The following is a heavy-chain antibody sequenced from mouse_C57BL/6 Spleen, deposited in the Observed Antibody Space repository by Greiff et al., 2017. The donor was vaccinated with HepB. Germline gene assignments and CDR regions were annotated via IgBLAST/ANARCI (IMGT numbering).Heavy chain of an antibody. CDR3: ARKEPRTEYYGSSYVFDY. J-gene: IGHJ2*01. CDR2: IDPSDSYT. D-gene: IGHD1-1*01. V-gene: IGHV1-69*01. CDR1: GYTFTSYW. Sequence: VQLQQSGAELVMPGASVKLSCKASGYTFTSYWMHWVKQRPGQGLEWIGEIDPSDSYTNYNQKFKGKSTLTVDKSSSTAYMQLSSLTSEDSAVHYCARKEPRTEYYGSSYVFDYWGQGTTLTVSS.